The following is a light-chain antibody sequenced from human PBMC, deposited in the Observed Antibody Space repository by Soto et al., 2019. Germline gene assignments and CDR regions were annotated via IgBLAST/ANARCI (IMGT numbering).Light chain of an antibody. Sequence: EIVMTQSPATLSVSPGERATLSCRVSQSVGGNLAWYQQRPGRAPRLLIYDASTRATDIPARFSGSGSGTEFTLTISSLQSEDFALYYCQQYNNWPLYTFGQGTKLEIK. CDR3: QQYNNWPLYT. V-gene: IGKV3-15*01. J-gene: IGKJ2*01. CDR1: QSVGGN. CDR2: DAS.